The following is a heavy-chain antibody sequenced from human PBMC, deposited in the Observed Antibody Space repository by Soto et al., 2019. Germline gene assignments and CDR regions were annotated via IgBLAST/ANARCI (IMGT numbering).Heavy chain of an antibody. D-gene: IGHD3-22*01. Sequence: GGSLRLSCAASGFTFRSYAMSWVRQAPGKGLEWVSGISGSGGNTYYTDSVKGRLTISRDNSKNTLYLQMNSLRAEDTAVYYCAKEDVRSFALSYYDTSGPTVNWGQGTLVTVSS. J-gene: IGHJ4*02. CDR3: AKEDVRSFALSYYDTSGPTVN. CDR1: GFTFRSYA. V-gene: IGHV3-23*01. CDR2: ISGSGGNT.